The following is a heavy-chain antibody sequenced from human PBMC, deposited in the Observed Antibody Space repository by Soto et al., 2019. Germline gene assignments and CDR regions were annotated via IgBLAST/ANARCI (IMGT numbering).Heavy chain of an antibody. CDR2: VSHSGST. Sequence: SETLSLTCAVSGGSISSGGYSWSWIRQPPGKGLEWIGYVSHSGSTYYNPSLKSRVTISVDTSKNQFSLKLTSVTAADTAVYYCAREYTYGSNFFDCWGQGALVTVSS. V-gene: IGHV4-30-2*01. CDR3: AREYTYGSNFFDC. D-gene: IGHD1-1*01. J-gene: IGHJ4*02. CDR1: GGSISSGGYS.